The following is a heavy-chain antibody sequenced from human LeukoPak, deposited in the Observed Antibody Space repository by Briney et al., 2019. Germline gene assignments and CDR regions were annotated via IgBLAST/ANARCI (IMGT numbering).Heavy chain of an antibody. J-gene: IGHJ4*02. D-gene: IGHD6-13*01. V-gene: IGHV4-34*01. CDR1: GGSFSRYS. CDR2: INHSGST. CDR3: ARELVGIAAAGPFDY. Sequence: SETLSLTCAVYGGSFSRYSWSWIRQPPGKGLEWIGEINHSGSTNYNPSLKGRVTISVDTSKNQFSLKLRSVTAADTAVYYCARELVGIAAAGPFDYWGQGTLVTVSS.